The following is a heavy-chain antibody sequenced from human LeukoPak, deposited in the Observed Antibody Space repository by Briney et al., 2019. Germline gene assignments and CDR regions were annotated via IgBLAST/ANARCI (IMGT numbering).Heavy chain of an antibody. CDR3: ARDPYYDSSGYYVNY. CDR2: IYYSGST. D-gene: IGHD3-22*01. J-gene: IGHJ4*02. V-gene: IGHV4-39*07. Sequence: SETLSLTCTVSGGSISSTNYYWGWIRQPPGEGLEWIGSIYYSGSTYYNPSLKSRVTISVDTSKNQFSLKLSSVTAADTAVYYCARDPYYDSSGYYVNYWGQGTLVTVSS. CDR1: GGSISSTNYY.